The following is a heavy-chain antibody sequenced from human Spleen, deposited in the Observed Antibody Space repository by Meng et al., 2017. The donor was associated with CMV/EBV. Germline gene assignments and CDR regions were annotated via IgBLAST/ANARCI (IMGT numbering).Heavy chain of an antibody. D-gene: IGHD2-15*01. CDR3: ARSAVVPFDY. CDR2: IKSKTDGGTT. Sequence: EVQLVGSGGGWVKPGGSLRLSCAASGFTFSNAWMSWVRQAPGKGLEWVGRIKSKTDGGTTDYAAPVKGRFTISRDDSKNTLYLQMNSLRAEDTAVYYCARSAVVPFDYWGQGTLVTVSS. CDR1: GFTFSNAW. J-gene: IGHJ4*02. V-gene: IGHV3-15*01.